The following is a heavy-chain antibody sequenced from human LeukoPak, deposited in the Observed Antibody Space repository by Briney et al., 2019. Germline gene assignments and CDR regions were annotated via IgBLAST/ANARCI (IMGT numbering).Heavy chain of an antibody. D-gene: IGHD5-24*01. Sequence: GGSLRLSCAASGFVFSGYSINWVRQAPGKGLEWVSYISESSSHTYYVDSVKGRFTIFRDNAKNSLYLQMSSLRAEDTGIYYCARDRAVKARIGGMDVWGQGTTVIVSS. CDR1: GFVFSGYS. V-gene: IGHV3-21*06. CDR2: ISESSSHT. J-gene: IGHJ6*02. CDR3: ARDRAVKARIGGMDV.